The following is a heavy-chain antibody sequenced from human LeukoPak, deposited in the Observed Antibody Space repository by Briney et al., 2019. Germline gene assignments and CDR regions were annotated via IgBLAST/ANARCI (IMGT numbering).Heavy chain of an antibody. Sequence: GASVKVSCKASGYTFTSYGISWVRRAPGQGLEWMGWISAYNGNTNYAQKLQGRVTMTTDTSTSTAYMELSSLRSEDTAVYYCARAVPKTYSGSYYVFDYWGQGTLVTVSS. J-gene: IGHJ4*02. CDR1: GYTFTSYG. CDR3: ARAVPKTYSGSYYVFDY. V-gene: IGHV1-18*01. CDR2: ISAYNGNT. D-gene: IGHD1-26*01.